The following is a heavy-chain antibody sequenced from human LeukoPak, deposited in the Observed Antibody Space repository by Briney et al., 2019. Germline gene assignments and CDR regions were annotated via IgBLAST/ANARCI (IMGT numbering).Heavy chain of an antibody. J-gene: IGHJ1*01. D-gene: IGHD2-21*01. CDR1: GVTVGTNS. CDR3: ASAREYCGSAECYEYFQH. V-gene: IGHV3-53*01. Sequence: GGSLRLSCAASGVTVGTNSMSWARQSLGKGLEWVSVIYSGGSTYNADSVNGQFTVSRDNSRNTLFLQMNNLRAEDTALYFCASAREYCGSAECYEYFQHWGQGTLVIVSS. CDR2: IYSGGST.